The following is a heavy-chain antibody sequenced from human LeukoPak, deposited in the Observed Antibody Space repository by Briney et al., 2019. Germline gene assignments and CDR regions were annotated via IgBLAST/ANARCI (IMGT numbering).Heavy chain of an antibody. V-gene: IGHV4-34*01. Sequence: PSETLSLTCAVYGGSFSDYYWNWIRQSPGKGLEWIGEINHSGTTNYNPSLKSRVTISVDTPKNQFSLRLSSVTAADTAIYHCARGLRLPSRSTPAVPHVWSKGTTVTVSA. CDR2: INHSGTT. CDR3: ARGLRLPSRSTPAVPHV. J-gene: IGHJ6*04. D-gene: IGHD6-19*01. CDR1: GGSFSDYY.